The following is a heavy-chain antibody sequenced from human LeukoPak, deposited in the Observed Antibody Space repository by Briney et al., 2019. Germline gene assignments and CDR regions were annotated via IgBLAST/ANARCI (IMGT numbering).Heavy chain of an antibody. Sequence: SETLSLTCTVSGGSISSYYWSWIRQPPGKGLEWIGFIYYSGTTNYNPSLKSRVTISVDTSKNQFSLKLSSVTAADTAVYYCAREAYYYGSGSQGGFDYWGQGTLVTVSS. CDR2: IYYSGTT. CDR1: GGSISSYY. V-gene: IGHV4-59*01. D-gene: IGHD3-10*01. J-gene: IGHJ4*02. CDR3: AREAYYYGSGSQGGFDY.